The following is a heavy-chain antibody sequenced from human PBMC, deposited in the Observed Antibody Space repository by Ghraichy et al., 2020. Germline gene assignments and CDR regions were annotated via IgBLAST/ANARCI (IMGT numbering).Heavy chain of an antibody. V-gene: IGHV1-69*06. CDR1: GGTFSSYA. CDR2: IIPIFGTA. D-gene: IGHD6-13*01. Sequence: GGSLRLSCKASGGTFSSYAISWVRQAPGQGLEWMGGIIPIFGTANYAQKFQGRVTITADKSTSTAYMELSSLRSEDTAVYYCARAGDSSSWGYYYYMDVWGKGTTVTVSS. J-gene: IGHJ6*03. CDR3: ARAGDSSSWGYYYYMDV.